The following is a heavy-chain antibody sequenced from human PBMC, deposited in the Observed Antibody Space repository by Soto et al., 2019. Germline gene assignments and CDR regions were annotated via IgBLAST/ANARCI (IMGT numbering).Heavy chain of an antibody. CDR2: IKSKTDGGTT. CDR3: TTIYSGYEDDY. D-gene: IGHD5-12*01. CDR1: GFTFSNAC. Sequence: EVQLVESGGGLVKPGGSLRLSCAASGFTFSNACMNWVRQAPGKGLEWVGSIKSKTDGGTTDYAAPVKSRFTISRDDPKNTLYRQMNILKTEDTAVYYCTTIYSGYEDDYWGQGTLVTVSS. V-gene: IGHV3-15*01. J-gene: IGHJ4*02.